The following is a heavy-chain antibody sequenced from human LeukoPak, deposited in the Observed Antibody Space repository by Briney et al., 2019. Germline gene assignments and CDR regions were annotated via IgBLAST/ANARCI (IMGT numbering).Heavy chain of an antibody. Sequence: GGSLRLSCAASGFTFSSYGMHWVRQAPGKGLEWVAFIRYDGSNKYYADSVKGRFTISRDNSKNTLYLQMNSLRAEDTAVYYCAKDPRARNYYYMDVWAKGPRSPSP. D-gene: IGHD1-14*01. CDR1: GFTFSSYG. CDR2: IRYDGSNK. V-gene: IGHV3-30*02. J-gene: IGHJ6*03. CDR3: AKDPRARNYYYMDV.